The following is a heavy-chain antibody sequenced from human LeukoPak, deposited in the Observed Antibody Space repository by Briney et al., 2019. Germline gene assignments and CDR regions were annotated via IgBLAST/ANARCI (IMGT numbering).Heavy chain of an antibody. Sequence: GGSLRLSCAASGFTFSSYAMNWVRQAPGKGLEWVSGISGSGTNTDYIDSVKGRFTVSRDNSKNTLYLQMNSLRAEDTAVYYCAKETPPVLLWFGELLSYFDYWGQGTLVTVSS. CDR3: AKETPPVLLWFGELLSYFDY. CDR1: GFTFSSYA. D-gene: IGHD3-10*01. CDR2: ISGSGTNT. J-gene: IGHJ4*02. V-gene: IGHV3-23*01.